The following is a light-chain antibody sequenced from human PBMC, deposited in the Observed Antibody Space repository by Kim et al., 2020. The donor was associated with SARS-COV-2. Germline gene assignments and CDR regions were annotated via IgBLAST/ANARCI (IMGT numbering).Light chain of an antibody. V-gene: IGLV4-69*01. CDR3: QTWGTGIRV. CDR1: SGHSSYA. Sequence: ASVKRTWTLSSGHSSYAIAWHQQQPEKGPRYLMKLNSDGSHSKGDGIPDRFSGSSSGAERYLTISSLQSEDEADYYCQTWGTGIRVFGTGTKVTVL. CDR2: LNSDGSH. J-gene: IGLJ1*01.